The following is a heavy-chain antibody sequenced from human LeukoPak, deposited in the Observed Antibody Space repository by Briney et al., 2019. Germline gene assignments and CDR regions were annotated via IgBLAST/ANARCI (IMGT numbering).Heavy chain of an antibody. V-gene: IGHV4-39*07. J-gene: IGHJ3*02. CDR1: GGSISRSSYY. D-gene: IGHD2-21*02. CDR3: ARDGVVVTAQKDAFDI. Sequence: PSETLSLTCTVSGGSISRSSYYWGWIRQPPGKGLEWIGSIYYSGSTYYNPSLKSRVTISVDTSKNQFSLKLSSVTAADTAVYYCARDGVVVTAQKDAFDIWGQGTMVTVSS. CDR2: IYYSGST.